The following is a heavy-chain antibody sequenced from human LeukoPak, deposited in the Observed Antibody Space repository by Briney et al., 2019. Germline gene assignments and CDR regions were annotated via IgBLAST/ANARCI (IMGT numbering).Heavy chain of an antibody. CDR2: ISDTGRLS. CDR1: GFTFSSSA. J-gene: IGHJ4*02. V-gene: IGHV3-23*01. Sequence: GGSLRLSCAASGFTFSSSAMSWVRQAPGKGLEWVAAISDTGRLSYCADSVNGRFTISRDNSKNTLSLQMNSLRAADTAVYYCARDYCSSTSCLFDYWGQGTLVTVSS. D-gene: IGHD2-2*01. CDR3: ARDYCSSTSCLFDY.